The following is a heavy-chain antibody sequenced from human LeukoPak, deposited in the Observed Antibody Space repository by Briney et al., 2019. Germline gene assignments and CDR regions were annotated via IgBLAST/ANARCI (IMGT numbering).Heavy chain of an antibody. V-gene: IGHV1-8*01. CDR3: TRGSSGRRDN. CDR1: GYTFTSCD. CDR2: MNPNSGNT. J-gene: IGHJ4*02. Sequence: GASVKVSCKASGYTFTSCDINWVRQATGQGLESMGWMNPNSGNTGYGQSFQGRITMTRDISIGTAYMELSNLTSEGTAIYYCTRGSSGRRDNWGQGTLVTVSA. D-gene: IGHD6-19*01.